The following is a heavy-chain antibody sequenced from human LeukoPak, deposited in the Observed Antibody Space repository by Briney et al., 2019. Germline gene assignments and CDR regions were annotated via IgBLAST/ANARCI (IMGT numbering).Heavy chain of an antibody. J-gene: IGHJ6*04. V-gene: IGHV3-21*01. Sequence: PGGSLRLSCAASGFTFSTYSMNWVRQAPGKGLEWVSSISSSSSYIYYADSVKGRFTISRDNAKNSLYLQMSSLRAEDTAVYYCARDHRGDYCYGMDVWGKGTTVTVSS. CDR2: ISSSSSYI. D-gene: IGHD3-10*01. CDR1: GFTFSTYS. CDR3: ARDHRGDYCYGMDV.